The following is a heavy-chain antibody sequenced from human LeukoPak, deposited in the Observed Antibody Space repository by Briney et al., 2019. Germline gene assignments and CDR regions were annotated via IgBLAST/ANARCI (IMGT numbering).Heavy chain of an antibody. CDR1: GGSISSSSYY. V-gene: IGHV4-39*01. Sequence: PSETLSLTCTVSGGSISSSSYYWGWIRQPPGKGLEWIGSIYYSGSTYYNPSLKSRVTISVDTSKNQFSLKLSSVTAADTAVYYCARQGSWSGHDYWGQGTLVTVSS. J-gene: IGHJ4*02. CDR3: ARQGSWSGHDY. CDR2: IYYSGST. D-gene: IGHD3-3*01.